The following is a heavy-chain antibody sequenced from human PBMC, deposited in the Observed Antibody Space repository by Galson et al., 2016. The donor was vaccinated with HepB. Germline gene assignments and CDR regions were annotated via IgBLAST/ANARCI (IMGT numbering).Heavy chain of an antibody. D-gene: IGHD3-16*02. V-gene: IGHV3-66*02. CDR2: IYSDGSA. CDR3: AREKGYLTNWFFDL. Sequence: SLRLSCAASGFTFSSFWMNWVRQAPGKGLEWVSVIYSDGSAYYADSVKGRFTISRDISKNMVDLQMNNLRAEDTAVYYCAREKGYLTNWFFDLWGRGTLVTVSS. CDR1: GFTFSSFW. J-gene: IGHJ2*01.